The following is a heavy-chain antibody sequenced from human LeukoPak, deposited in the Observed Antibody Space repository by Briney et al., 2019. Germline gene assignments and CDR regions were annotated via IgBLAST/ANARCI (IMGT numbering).Heavy chain of an antibody. CDR1: GGSISSSSYY. J-gene: IGHJ5*02. Sequence: SETLSLTCTVSGGSISSSSYYRGWIRQPPGKGLEWIGSIYYSGSTYYNPSLKSRVTISVDTSKNQFSLKLSSVTAADTAVYYCARQGAKTYYYDSSGSPNWFDPWGQGTLVTVSS. CDR2: IYYSGST. CDR3: ARQGAKTYYYDSSGSPNWFDP. D-gene: IGHD3-22*01. V-gene: IGHV4-39*01.